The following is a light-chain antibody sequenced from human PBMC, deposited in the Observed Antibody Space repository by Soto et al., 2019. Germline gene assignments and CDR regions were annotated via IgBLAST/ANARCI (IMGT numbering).Light chain of an antibody. CDR2: WGS. Sequence: DIVMTQSPLSLPVTPGEPASISCRSSQSLLHSNGYNCLDWYLQKPGQPPQLLIYWGSNRGSGVPDRVSGSGSGTDFTLNISRVEAEDVGTYYCMQGRQTPLTFGGGTKVEIK. CDR1: QSLLHSNGYNC. V-gene: IGKV2-28*01. CDR3: MQGRQTPLT. J-gene: IGKJ4*01.